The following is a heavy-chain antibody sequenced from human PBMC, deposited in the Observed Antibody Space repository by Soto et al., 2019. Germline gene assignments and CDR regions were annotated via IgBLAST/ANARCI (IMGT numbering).Heavy chain of an antibody. V-gene: IGHV3-23*01. Sequence: EVQLLESGGGLVQPGGSLRLSCAASGFTFSSYAMSWVRQAPGKGLEWVSAISGSGGSTYYADSVKGRFTISRDNSKNTLYLQMNSLRAEDTAVYYCARELGSYDYVWGSYRPYYFDYWGQGTLVTVSS. J-gene: IGHJ4*02. CDR3: ARELGSYDYVWGSYRPYYFDY. CDR2: ISGSGGST. D-gene: IGHD3-16*02. CDR1: GFTFSSYA.